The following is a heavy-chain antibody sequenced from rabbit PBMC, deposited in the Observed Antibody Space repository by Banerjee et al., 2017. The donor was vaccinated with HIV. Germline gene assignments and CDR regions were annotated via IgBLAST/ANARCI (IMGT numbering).Heavy chain of an antibody. CDR2: IYAGSSGST. J-gene: IGHJ4*01. CDR1: GFDFSSGYD. Sequence: QEQLKETGGGLVQPGGSLTLSCKASGFDFSSGYDMCWVRQAPGKGPEWVACIYAGSSGSTYCASWAKGRFTISKTSSTTVTLQMTSLTAADTATYFCARYWGDAGYGGYYFNLWSPGTLVTVS. CDR3: ARYWGDAGYGGYYFNL. D-gene: IGHD4-2*01. V-gene: IGHV1S45*01.